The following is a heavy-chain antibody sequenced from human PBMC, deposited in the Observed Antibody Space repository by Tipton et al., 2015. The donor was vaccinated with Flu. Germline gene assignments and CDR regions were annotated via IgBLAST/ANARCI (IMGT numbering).Heavy chain of an antibody. J-gene: IGHJ4*02. Sequence: LRLSCTVSGASISSEDFYWSWIRQDPGRGLEWIGYIYNSGITYYKPSLSSRVVISLDTSKNQFYLRLSSVTAADTAVYYCARGATRRPFSGYDYTGYWGQGTLVTVSS. CDR1: GASISSEDFY. CDR2: IYNSGIT. CDR3: ARGATRRPFSGYDYTGY. D-gene: IGHD5-12*01. V-gene: IGHV4-31*03.